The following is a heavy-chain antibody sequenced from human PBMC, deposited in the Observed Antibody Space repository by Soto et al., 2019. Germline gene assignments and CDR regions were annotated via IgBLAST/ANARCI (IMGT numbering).Heavy chain of an antibody. CDR3: ARGLFGYNYFDY. D-gene: IGHD5-12*01. V-gene: IGHV1-8*01. Sequence: ASVKVSCKASGYTFTSYDINWVRQATGQGLEWMGWMNPNRGNRGYAQKFQGRVTMTRNTSISTAYMELSSLRSEDTAVYYCARGLFGYNYFDYWGQGTLVTVSS. CDR1: GYTFTSYD. CDR2: MNPNRGNR. J-gene: IGHJ4*02.